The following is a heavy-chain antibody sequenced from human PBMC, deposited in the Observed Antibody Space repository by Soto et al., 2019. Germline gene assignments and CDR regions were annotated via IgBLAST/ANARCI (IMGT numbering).Heavy chain of an antibody. CDR3: AREGGEYSYGPLDY. J-gene: IGHJ4*02. Sequence: SETLSLTCTVSGVPISTDDYYWTWIRQPPGKGLEWIGYIYYSGSTYYNWSLKSRVTISIDTSKNQFSLNLSSVTAADTAVYYCAREGGEYSYGPLDYWGQGTLVTVSS. V-gene: IGHV4-30-4*01. CDR1: GVPISTDDYY. D-gene: IGHD5-18*01. CDR2: IYYSGST.